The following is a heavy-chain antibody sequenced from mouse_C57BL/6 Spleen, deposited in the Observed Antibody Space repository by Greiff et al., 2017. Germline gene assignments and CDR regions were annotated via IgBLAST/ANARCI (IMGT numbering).Heavy chain of an antibody. J-gene: IGHJ2*01. V-gene: IGHV14-1*01. D-gene: IGHD1-1*01. CDR3: TAGGYYGSSSLDY. Sequence: VQLQQSGAELVRPGASVKLSCTASGFNIKDYYMHWVKQRPEQGLEWIGRIDPEDGDTEYAPKFQGKATMTADTSSNTAYLQLSSLTSEDTAVYYCTAGGYYGSSSLDYWGQGTTLTVSS. CDR2: IDPEDGDT. CDR1: GFNIKDYY.